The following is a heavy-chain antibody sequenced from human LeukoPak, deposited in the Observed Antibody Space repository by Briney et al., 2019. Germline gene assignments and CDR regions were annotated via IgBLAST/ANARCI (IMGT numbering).Heavy chain of an antibody. D-gene: IGHD1-1*01. J-gene: IGHJ4*02. CDR3: ARSTSVGWNGGLDY. CDR1: GGSFSGYY. V-gene: IGHV4-34*01. CDR2: IYYSGST. Sequence: PSETLSLTCAVYGGSFSGYYWSWIRQPPGKGLEWIGYIYYSGSTYYNPSLKSRVTISLDTSKNQFSLKLSSVTAADTALYYCARSTSVGWNGGLDYWGQGTLVTVSS.